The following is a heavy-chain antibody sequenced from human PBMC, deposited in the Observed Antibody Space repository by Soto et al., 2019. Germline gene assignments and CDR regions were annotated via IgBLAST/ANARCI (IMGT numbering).Heavy chain of an antibody. CDR1: SGSISSSNW. J-gene: IGHJ6*03. V-gene: IGHV4-4*02. CDR2: IYHSGST. D-gene: IGHD4-4*01. CDR3: ARTPTVTVGYYYYYYMDV. Sequence: SETLSLTCAVSSGSISSSNWWSWVRQPPGKGLEWIGEIYHSGSTNYNPSLKSRVTISVDKSKNQFSLKLSSVTAADTAVYYFARTPTVTVGYYYYYYMDVWGKGTTVTVSS.